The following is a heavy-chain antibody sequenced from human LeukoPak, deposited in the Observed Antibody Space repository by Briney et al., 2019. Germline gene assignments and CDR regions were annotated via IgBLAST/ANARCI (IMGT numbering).Heavy chain of an antibody. D-gene: IGHD3-10*01. CDR2: INHSGST. Sequence: SETLSLTCAVYGGSFSGYYWSWIRQPPGKGLEWIGEINHSGSTNYNPSLKSRVTISVDTSKNQFSLKLSSVTAADTAVYYCGRGLIPPYYYGSGSYSIDYWGQGTLVTVSS. CDR3: GRGLIPPYYYGSGSYSIDY. CDR1: GGSFSGYY. V-gene: IGHV4-34*01. J-gene: IGHJ4*02.